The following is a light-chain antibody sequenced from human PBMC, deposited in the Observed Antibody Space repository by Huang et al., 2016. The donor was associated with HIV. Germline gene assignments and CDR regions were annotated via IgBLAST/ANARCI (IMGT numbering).Light chain of an antibody. CDR2: DTS. CDR1: QSVRTF. V-gene: IGKV3-11*01. CDR3: QQRTNWPWT. Sequence: EIVLTQSPDTLSLSPGDTATLSCRASQSVRTFLAWYQQKLGQPPRLLIYDTSTRATGIPPSFSGSGSRTDLTLTISSLEPEDFAVYYCQQRTNWPWTFGQGTKVEIK. J-gene: IGKJ1*01.